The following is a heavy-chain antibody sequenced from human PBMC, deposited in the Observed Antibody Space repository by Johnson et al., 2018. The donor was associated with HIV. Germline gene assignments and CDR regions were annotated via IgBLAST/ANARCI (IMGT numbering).Heavy chain of an antibody. CDR3: ASGEDYGGNYGAFDI. CDR1: GFTFSSYG. V-gene: IGHV3-30*19. D-gene: IGHD4-23*01. J-gene: IGHJ3*02. CDR2: IRYDGSKK. Sequence: QVQLVESGGGVVQPGRSLRLSCAASGFTFSSYGMHWVRQAPGKGLAWVAVIRYDGSKKYYADYVKGRFAISRDNSKNTLHLQMNSLRAEDTAVYYCASGEDYGGNYGAFDIWGQGTMVTVSS.